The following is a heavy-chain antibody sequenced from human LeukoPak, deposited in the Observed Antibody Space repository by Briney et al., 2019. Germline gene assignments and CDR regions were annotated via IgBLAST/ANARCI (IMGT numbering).Heavy chain of an antibody. CDR3: AGDLDYGLDY. Sequence: GGSLRLSCAASGFIFSTYSMNWVRHAPGGGRGWVSYICSSGGTMYYANSVKGRFNISRENANNSLYLQRNSLTVEYTAVYYCAGDLDYGLDYGGEGTLVTVSS. J-gene: IGHJ4*02. V-gene: IGHV3-48*01. CDR2: ICSSGGTM. CDR1: GFIFSTYS. D-gene: IGHD4-17*01.